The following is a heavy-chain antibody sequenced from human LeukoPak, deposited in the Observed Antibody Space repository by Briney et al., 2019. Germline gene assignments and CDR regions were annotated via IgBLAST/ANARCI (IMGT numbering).Heavy chain of an antibody. CDR3: ARVHGGPADY. CDR2: ISSNGGST. D-gene: IGHD4-23*01. Sequence: GGSLRLSCAASGFTFSSYAMHWVRQAPGKGLEYVSAISSNGGSTYYANSVKGRFTIPRDNSKNTLYLQMGSLRADDMAVYYCARVHGGPADYWGQGTLVTVSS. J-gene: IGHJ4*02. CDR1: GFTFSSYA. V-gene: IGHV3-64*01.